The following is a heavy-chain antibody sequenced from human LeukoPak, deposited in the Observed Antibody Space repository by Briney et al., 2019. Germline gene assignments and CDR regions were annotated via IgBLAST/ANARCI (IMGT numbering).Heavy chain of an antibody. CDR1: GYTFTSYG. J-gene: IGHJ6*02. V-gene: IGHV1-18*01. Sequence: ASVKVSCKASGYTFTSYGISWVRQAPGQGLEWMGWISAYNGNTNYAQKLQGRVTMTTDTSTSTAYMELRSLRSDDTAVYYCAMASGSTYYYGKDVWGQGTTATVSS. CDR3: AMASGSTYYYGKDV. CDR2: ISAYNGNT. D-gene: IGHD6-19*01.